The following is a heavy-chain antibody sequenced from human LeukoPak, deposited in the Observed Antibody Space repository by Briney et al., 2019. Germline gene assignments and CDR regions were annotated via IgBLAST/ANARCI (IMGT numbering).Heavy chain of an antibody. CDR3: AREGQNDY. V-gene: IGHV4-39*07. J-gene: IGHJ4*02. Sequence: SETLSLTCTVSGGSISSGSYYWNWIRQPAGKGLEWIGSIYHSGSTYYNPSLKSRVTISVDTSKNQFSLKLSSVTAADTAVYYCAREGQNDYWGQGTLVTVSS. CDR2: IYHSGST. CDR1: GGSISSGSYY.